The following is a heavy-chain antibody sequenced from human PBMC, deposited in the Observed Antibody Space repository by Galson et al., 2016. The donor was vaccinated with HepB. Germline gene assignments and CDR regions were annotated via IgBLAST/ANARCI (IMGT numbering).Heavy chain of an antibody. Sequence: SLRLSCAASGFIFSSYAMTWVRQAPGKGLDWVASISVTGGSTYYADSVEGRFTISRDNSKNTLYLQIKSLRAEDTAVYYCAKDLTVDYLWGSFRPPFGYWGQGTLVTVSS. CDR1: GFIFSSYA. CDR3: AKDLTVDYLWGSFRPPFGY. CDR2: ISVTGGST. J-gene: IGHJ4*02. V-gene: IGHV3-23*01. D-gene: IGHD3-16*02.